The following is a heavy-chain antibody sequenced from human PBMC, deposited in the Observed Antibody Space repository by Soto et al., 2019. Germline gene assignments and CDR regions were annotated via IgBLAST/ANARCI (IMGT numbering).Heavy chain of an antibody. CDR1: GGSSRSSSYY. CDR2: IYYSGST. D-gene: IGHD3-10*01. CDR3: ARLITMVRGVIITWFDP. Sequence: SETLSLTCTVAGGSSRSSSYYWGWIRQPPGKGLEWIGSIYYSGSTYYNPSLKSRVTISVDTSKNQFSLKLSSVTAADTAVYYCARLITMVRGVIITWFDPWGQGTLVTVSS. V-gene: IGHV4-39*01. J-gene: IGHJ5*02.